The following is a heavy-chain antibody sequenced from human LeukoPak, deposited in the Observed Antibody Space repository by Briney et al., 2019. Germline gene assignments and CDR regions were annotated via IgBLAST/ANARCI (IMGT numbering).Heavy chain of an antibody. Sequence: GASVKVSCKASGYTFTSYGISWVRQAPGQGLEWMGWISAYNGNTNYAQKHQGRVTMTTDTSTSTAYMELRSLRSDDTAVYYCAREVYSSGWYVSYYMDVWGKGTTVTVSS. V-gene: IGHV1-18*01. CDR2: ISAYNGNT. CDR3: AREVYSSGWYVSYYMDV. CDR1: GYTFTSYG. D-gene: IGHD6-19*01. J-gene: IGHJ6*03.